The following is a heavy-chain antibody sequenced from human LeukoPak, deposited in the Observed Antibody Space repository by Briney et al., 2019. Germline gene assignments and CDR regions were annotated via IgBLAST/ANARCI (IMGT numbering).Heavy chain of an antibody. CDR3: ARVRLDYYYGMDV. CDR1: GGTFSSYT. J-gene: IGHJ6*04. Sequence: GSSVKVSCKASGGTFSSYTISWVRQAPGQGLEWMGRIIPILGIANYAQKFQGRVTITADKSTSTAYMELSSLRSEDTAVYYCARVRLDYYYGMDVWGKGTTVTVSS. D-gene: IGHD6-19*01. V-gene: IGHV1-69*02. CDR2: IIPILGIA.